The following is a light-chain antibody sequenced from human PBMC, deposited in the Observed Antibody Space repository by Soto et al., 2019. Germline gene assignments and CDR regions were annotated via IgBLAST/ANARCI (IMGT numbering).Light chain of an antibody. V-gene: IGLV2-14*01. CDR2: EVT. CDR3: NSYTTSSTYV. J-gene: IGLJ1*01. CDR1: GSDVGGYNY. Sequence: QSVLTQPASVSGSPGQSITISCTGTGSDVGGYNYVSWYQHHPGEAPKLMIFEVTKRPAGVSNRFSGSQSGNTASLTISGLQAEDEADYFCNSYTTSSTYVFGSGTKVTVL.